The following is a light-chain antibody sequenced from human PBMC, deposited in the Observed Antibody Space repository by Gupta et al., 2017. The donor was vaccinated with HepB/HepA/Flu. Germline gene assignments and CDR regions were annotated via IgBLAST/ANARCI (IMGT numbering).Light chain of an antibody. CDR1: QDISNY. J-gene: IGKJ4*01. CDR2: DAT. V-gene: IGKV1-33*01. CDR3: QPDDNLPLT. Sequence: DLQMTRSPSSLSASVGDRVTITCQASQDISNYFNWYQHKPGTAPKLLIYDATNLETGVQSRFSRSGSGTDFTFTISSLQPEAIATYYCQPDDNLPLTFGGGTKVEIK.